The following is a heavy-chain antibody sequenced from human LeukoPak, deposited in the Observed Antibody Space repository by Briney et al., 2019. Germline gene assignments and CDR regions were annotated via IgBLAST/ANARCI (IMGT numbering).Heavy chain of an antibody. CDR2: ISGGGGST. J-gene: IGHJ4*02. Sequence: GGSLRLSCAASGFTFSSYAMSWVRQAPGKGLEWVSTISGGGGSTSYADSVRGRFTISRDNSKNTLYLQMNSLRAEDTAINYCAKGDSSSWGVFDYWGQGTLVTVSS. CDR1: GFTFSSYA. V-gene: IGHV3-23*01. D-gene: IGHD6-13*01. CDR3: AKGDSSSWGVFDY.